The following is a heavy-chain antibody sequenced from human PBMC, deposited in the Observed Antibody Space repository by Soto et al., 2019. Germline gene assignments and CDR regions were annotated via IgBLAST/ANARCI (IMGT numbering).Heavy chain of an antibody. J-gene: IGHJ4*02. Sequence: GGSLRLSCAASGFTFSRHAIHWVRQAPGKGLEWVAVISFNGSRTYYADSVKGRFTISRDNSKDTLYLQMNSLRAEDMAVYYCARGGFNSAYYFYCDYWGQGTLVTVSS. CDR3: ARGGFNSAYYFYCDY. D-gene: IGHD1-26*01. V-gene: IGHV3-30-3*01. CDR2: ISFNGSRT. CDR1: GFTFSRHA.